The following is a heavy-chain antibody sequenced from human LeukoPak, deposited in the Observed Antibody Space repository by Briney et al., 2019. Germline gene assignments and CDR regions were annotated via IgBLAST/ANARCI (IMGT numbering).Heavy chain of an antibody. J-gene: IGHJ4*02. Sequence: SETLSLTCAVYGGSFSGYYWSWIRQPPGKGLEWIGEINHSGSTNYNPSLKSRVTISVDTSKNQFSLKLSSVTAVDTPVYYCARGRAGALYFDYWGQGTLVTVSS. V-gene: IGHV4-34*01. CDR1: GGSFSGYY. CDR3: ARGRAGALYFDY. D-gene: IGHD4-17*01. CDR2: INHSGST.